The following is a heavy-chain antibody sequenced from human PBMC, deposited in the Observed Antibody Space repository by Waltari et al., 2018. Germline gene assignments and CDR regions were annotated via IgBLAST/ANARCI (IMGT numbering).Heavy chain of an antibody. CDR3: ARVGQLRRHCSSTSCYAFDI. CDR2: ISSSSSYI. V-gene: IGHV3-21*01. D-gene: IGHD2-2*01. Sequence: GKGLGLVSSISSSSSYIYYADSVKGRFTISRDNAKNSPYLQMNSLRDEDTAVYDCARVGQLRRHCSSTSCYAFDIWGQGTMVTVSS. J-gene: IGHJ3*02.